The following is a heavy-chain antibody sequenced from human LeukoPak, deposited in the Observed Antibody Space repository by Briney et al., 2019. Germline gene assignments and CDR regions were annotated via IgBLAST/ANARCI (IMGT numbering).Heavy chain of an antibody. CDR2: FSGSGGST. D-gene: IGHD3-22*01. Sequence: GGSLRLSCAASGFTFSSYAMSWVRQAPGKGLECISGFSGSGGSTYYADSVKGRFTISKDNSKNTLYLQMNSLRAEDTAVYYCAKCSAYYFDSSLSDYFDYWGQGTLVTVSS. CDR1: GFTFSSYA. J-gene: IGHJ4*02. CDR3: AKCSAYYFDSSLSDYFDY. V-gene: IGHV3-23*01.